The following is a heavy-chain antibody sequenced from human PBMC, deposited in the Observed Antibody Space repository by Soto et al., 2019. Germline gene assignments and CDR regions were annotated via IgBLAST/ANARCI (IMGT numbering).Heavy chain of an antibody. V-gene: IGHV1-69*13. D-gene: IGHD1-26*01. Sequence: GASVKVSCKASGGTFSSYAISWVRQAPGQGLEWMGGIIPIFGTANYAQKFQGRVTITADESTSTAYMELSSLRSEDTAVYCCARPDGSSTDYYSYGMDVWGQGTTVTVSS. CDR3: ARPDGSSTDYYSYGMDV. CDR2: IIPIFGTA. J-gene: IGHJ6*02. CDR1: GGTFSSYA.